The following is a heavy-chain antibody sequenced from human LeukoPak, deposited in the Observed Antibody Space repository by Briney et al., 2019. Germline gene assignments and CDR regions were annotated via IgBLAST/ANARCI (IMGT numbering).Heavy chain of an antibody. V-gene: IGHV1-46*01. Sequence: GASVKVSCKASGYTFSSYYMYWVRQAPGQGLEWMGIINPSGNSTNCAQKFQGRVTMTRDTSTSTVYMELSGLRSEDTAVYYCARDLVGATGNLDYWGQGTLVTVSS. CDR1: GYTFSSYY. CDR3: ARDLVGATGNLDY. J-gene: IGHJ4*02. D-gene: IGHD1-26*01. CDR2: INPSGNST.